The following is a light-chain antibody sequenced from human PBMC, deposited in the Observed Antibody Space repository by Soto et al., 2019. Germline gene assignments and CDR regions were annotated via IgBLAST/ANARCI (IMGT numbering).Light chain of an antibody. CDR2: GAS. V-gene: IGKV3-20*01. CDR1: QSVSSSY. J-gene: IGKJ1*01. Sequence: ERVRTRSHATLSVSPGEGATLSCRASQSVSSSYLAWYQQKPGQAPRLLIYGASSRATGIPDRFSGSGSGTDFTLTISRLEPEDFAVYYCQQYGSSPWTFGQGTKVDIK. CDR3: QQYGSSPWT.